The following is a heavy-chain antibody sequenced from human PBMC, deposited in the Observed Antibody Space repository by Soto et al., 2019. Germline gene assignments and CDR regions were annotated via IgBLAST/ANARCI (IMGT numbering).Heavy chain of an antibody. J-gene: IGHJ4*02. CDR1: GYTFTSYY. CDR2: INPSGGST. Sequence: ASVKVSCKASGYTFTSYYMHWVRQAPGQGLEWMGIINPSGGSTSYAQKFQGRVTMTRDTSTSTVYMELSSLRSEDTAVYYCARDSESIAVAATGTQDYWGQGTLVTVSS. CDR3: ARDSESIAVAATGTQDY. V-gene: IGHV1-46*03. D-gene: IGHD6-19*01.